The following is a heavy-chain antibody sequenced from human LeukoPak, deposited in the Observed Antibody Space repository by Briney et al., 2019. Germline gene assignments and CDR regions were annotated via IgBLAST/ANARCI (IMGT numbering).Heavy chain of an antibody. J-gene: IGHJ4*02. CDR1: DGSFSGYY. Sequence: PSETLSLTCAVYDGSFSGYYWSWIRQFPGKGLEWIGEIHHSGSTNYSPSLKSRVTISADTSKNQFSLKMTPVTAADSALYYCASHLAVAGGPSAYYFDFWGQGTLVTVSS. D-gene: IGHD6-19*01. CDR3: ASHLAVAGGPSAYYFDF. CDR2: IHHSGST. V-gene: IGHV4-34*01.